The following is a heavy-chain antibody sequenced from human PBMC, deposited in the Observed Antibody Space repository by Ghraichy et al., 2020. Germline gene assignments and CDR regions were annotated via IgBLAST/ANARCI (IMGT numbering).Heavy chain of an antibody. Sequence: SETLSLTCTVSGGSISSGDYYWSWIRQPPGKGLEWIGYIYYSGSTYYNPSLKSRVTISVDTSKNQFSLKLSSVTAADTAVYYCARGPLTAMRVGGAFDIWGQGTIVTVSS. D-gene: IGHD5-18*01. CDR2: IYYSGST. J-gene: IGHJ3*02. CDR1: GGSISSGDYY. CDR3: ARGPLTAMRVGGAFDI. V-gene: IGHV4-30-4*01.